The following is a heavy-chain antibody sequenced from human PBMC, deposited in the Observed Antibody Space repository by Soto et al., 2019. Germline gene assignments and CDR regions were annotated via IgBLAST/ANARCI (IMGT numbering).Heavy chain of an antibody. D-gene: IGHD3-22*01. J-gene: IGHJ5*02. CDR3: AKVNYESSGYYQRFGFDP. Sequence: GGSLRLSCAASGFTFSSYAMSWVRQAPGKGLEWVSAISGSGGSTYYADSVKGRFTISRDNSKNTLYLQMNSLRAEDTAVYYCAKVNYESSGYYQRFGFDPWGQGTRVTVS. V-gene: IGHV3-23*01. CDR1: GFTFSSYA. CDR2: ISGSGGST.